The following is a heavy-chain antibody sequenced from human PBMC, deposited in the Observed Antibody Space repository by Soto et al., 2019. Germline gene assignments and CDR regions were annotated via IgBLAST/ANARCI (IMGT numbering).Heavy chain of an antibody. D-gene: IGHD3-10*01. CDR1: GFSLSTSRVG. Sequence: QITLKESGPTLVKPTQTLTLTCTFSGFSLSTSRVGVGWIRQPPGKALEWLALVYWDDDKRYSPSLKSRLTITKDTSRNQVVLTMTNTDPVDTATYYCVHTSGSGNSACFDYLGQGTLVTVSS. J-gene: IGHJ4*02. CDR3: VHTSGSGNSACFDY. V-gene: IGHV2-5*02. CDR2: VYWDDDK.